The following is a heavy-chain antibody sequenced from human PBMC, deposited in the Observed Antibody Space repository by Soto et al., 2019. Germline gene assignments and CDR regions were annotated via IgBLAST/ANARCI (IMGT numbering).Heavy chain of an antibody. CDR1: GYTFTSYA. V-gene: IGHV1-3*01. D-gene: IGHD2-21*02. Sequence: ASVKVSCKASGYTFTSYAMHWVRQAPGQRHEWMGWINAGNGNTKYSQKLQGRVTITRDTSASTAYMELSSLRSEDTAVYYCARSIVVVTALDYWGQGTLVTVSS. CDR2: INAGNGNT. J-gene: IGHJ4*02. CDR3: ARSIVVVTALDY.